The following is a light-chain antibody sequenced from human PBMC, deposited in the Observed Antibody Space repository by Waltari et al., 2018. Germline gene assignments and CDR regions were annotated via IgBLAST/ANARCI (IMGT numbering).Light chain of an antibody. Sequence: QSALTQPASVSGSPGQSITISCTGTSRDVGSHDFNLVSWYQQHPGKAPKPMIYEGNKRPSGFPSRFSGSKSGNTASLTISGLQAEDEADYYCCSYAGSDTWVFGGGTKLTVL. CDR3: CSYAGSDTWV. V-gene: IGLV2-23*01. J-gene: IGLJ3*02. CDR1: SRDVGSHDFNL. CDR2: EGN.